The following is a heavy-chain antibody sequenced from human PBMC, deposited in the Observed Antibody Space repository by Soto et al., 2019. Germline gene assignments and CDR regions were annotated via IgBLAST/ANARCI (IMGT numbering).Heavy chain of an antibody. Sequence: QVQLVESGGGVVQPGRSLRLSCAASGFTFSSYGMHWVRQAPGKGLEWVAVIWYDGSNKYYADSVKGRFTISRDNSKNTLYLLMNSLRAEDTAVYYCARDLKEPQDRRASFHFDYWGQGTLVTVSS. D-gene: IGHD1-26*01. V-gene: IGHV3-33*01. CDR2: IWYDGSNK. CDR3: ARDLKEPQDRRASFHFDY. CDR1: GFTFSSYG. J-gene: IGHJ4*02.